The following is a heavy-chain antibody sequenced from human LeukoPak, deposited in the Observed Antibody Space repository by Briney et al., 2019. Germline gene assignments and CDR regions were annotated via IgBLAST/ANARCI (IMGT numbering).Heavy chain of an antibody. CDR2: ISSTSRSSYI. V-gene: IGHV3-21*01. CDR3: ARGHSQWELLDDAFDI. Sequence: PGGSLRLSCAASGFSFGSYSMNWVRQAPGKGLEWVSSISSTSRSSYIFYAESVEGRFTISRDNTKNSLYLQMNSLRAEDTAVYYCARGHSQWELLDDAFDIWGQGTMVTVSS. J-gene: IGHJ3*02. CDR1: GFSFGSYS. D-gene: IGHD1-26*01.